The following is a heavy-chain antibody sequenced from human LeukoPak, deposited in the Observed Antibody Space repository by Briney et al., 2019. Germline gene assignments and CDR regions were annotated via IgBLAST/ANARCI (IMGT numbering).Heavy chain of an antibody. J-gene: IGHJ4*02. CDR2: IYYSGNT. V-gene: IGHV4-59*01. CDR1: ADSMNNYY. D-gene: IGHD3-3*01. CDR3: AGHRGYDFWSGSIDY. Sequence: SGTLSLTCSVFADSMNNYYWNWIRQPPGKGLEWIGYIYYSGNTNYNPSLESRVTISVDTSKNQFSLKLSSVTAADTAVYYCAGHRGYDFWSGSIDYWGQGTLVTVSS.